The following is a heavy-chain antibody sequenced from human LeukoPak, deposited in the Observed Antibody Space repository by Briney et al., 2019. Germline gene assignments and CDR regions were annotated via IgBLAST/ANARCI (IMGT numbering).Heavy chain of an antibody. CDR3: ARGPDIVATIVYYYYGMDV. V-gene: IGHV3-33*01. CDR2: IWYDGSNK. J-gene: IGHJ6*02. D-gene: IGHD5-12*01. Sequence: GRSLRLSCAASGFTFSSYGMHWVRQAPGKGLEWVAVIWYDGSNKYYADSVKGRFTISRDNSKNTLYLQMNSLRAEDTAVYYCARGPDIVATIVYYYYGMDVWGQGTTVTVSS. CDR1: GFTFSSYG.